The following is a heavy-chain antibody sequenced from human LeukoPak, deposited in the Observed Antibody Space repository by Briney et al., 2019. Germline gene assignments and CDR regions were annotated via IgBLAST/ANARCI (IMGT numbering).Heavy chain of an antibody. V-gene: IGHV1-2*02. CDR2: IIPNSGGT. CDR3: ARDRDYYDSSGYYSDAFDI. D-gene: IGHD3-22*01. J-gene: IGHJ3*02. Sequence: ASVKVSCKASGGTFSSYAISWVRQAPGQGLEWMGGIIPNSGGTNYAQKFQGRVTMTRDTSISTAYMELSRLRSDDTAVYYCARDRDYYDSSGYYSDAFDIWGQGTMVTVSS. CDR1: GGTFSSYA.